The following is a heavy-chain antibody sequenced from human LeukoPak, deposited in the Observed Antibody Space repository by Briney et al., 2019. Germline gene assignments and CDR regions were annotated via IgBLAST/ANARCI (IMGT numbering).Heavy chain of an antibody. CDR2: ISSSSSYI. V-gene: IGHV3-21*01. CDR1: GFTFSSYA. Sequence: GGSLRLSCAASGFTFSSYAMSWVRQAPGRGLEWVSSISSSSSYIYYADSAKGRFTISRDNAKNSLYLQMNSLRAEDTAVYYCARGPGYCSGGSCKGDYWGQGTLVTVSS. J-gene: IGHJ4*02. CDR3: ARGPGYCSGGSCKGDY. D-gene: IGHD2-15*01.